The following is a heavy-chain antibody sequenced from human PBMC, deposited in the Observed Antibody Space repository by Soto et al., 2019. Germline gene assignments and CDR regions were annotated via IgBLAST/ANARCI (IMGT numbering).Heavy chain of an antibody. CDR2: IFASGST. J-gene: IGHJ3*02. V-gene: IGHV4-59*08. D-gene: IGHD2-8*02. Sequence: SETLSLTCDVSGDSTSTSSWSWIRQPPGKGLEWIGYIFASGSTNYNPSLKSRVTITVDTSKNQVSLKLSSVTAADTAVYYCARHLGLFYYPTTGLFPFDILVQG. CDR1: GDSTSTSS. CDR3: ARHLGLFYYPTTGLFPFDI.